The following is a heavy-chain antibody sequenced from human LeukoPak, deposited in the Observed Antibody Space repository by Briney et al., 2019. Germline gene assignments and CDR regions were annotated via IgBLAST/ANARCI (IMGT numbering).Heavy chain of an antibody. J-gene: IGHJ4*02. CDR2: IYPGDSDT. V-gene: IGHV5-51*01. CDR3: ARVRFLEWLLLGFDY. D-gene: IGHD3-3*01. CDR1: GYSFTSYW. Sequence: GESLKISCKGSGYSFTSYWIGWVRQMPGKGLEWMGIIYPGDSDTRYSPSLQGQVTISADKSISTAYLQWSSLKASDTAMYYCARVRFLEWLLLGFDYWGQGTLVTVSS.